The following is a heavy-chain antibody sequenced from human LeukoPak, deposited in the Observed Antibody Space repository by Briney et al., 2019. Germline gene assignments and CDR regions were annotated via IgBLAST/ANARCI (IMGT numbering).Heavy chain of an antibody. Sequence: GGSLRLSCAASGFTFSNSGMHWVRQGPGKGLEWVAVISNDGSLKNYADPVKGRFTISRDNSKNTLYLQMNSLRTEDTAVYYCAKDQKLVVWGQGTLVTVSS. J-gene: IGHJ4*02. CDR1: GFTFSNSG. D-gene: IGHD3-10*01. V-gene: IGHV3-30*18. CDR2: ISNDGSLK. CDR3: AKDQKLVV.